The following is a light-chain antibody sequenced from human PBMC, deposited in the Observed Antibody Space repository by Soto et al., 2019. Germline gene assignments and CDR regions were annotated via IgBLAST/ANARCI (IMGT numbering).Light chain of an antibody. CDR1: QGISSY. Sequence: AIRMTQSPSSLSSSTGDRVTITCRASQGISSYLAWYQQKPGKAPNLLIYAASTLKSGVPSRFRGSGSGTDFTLTNTCLQSEDFATYYCQQYYSYPRTFGQGTKVEIK. V-gene: IGKV1-8*01. CDR3: QQYYSYPRT. J-gene: IGKJ1*01. CDR2: AAS.